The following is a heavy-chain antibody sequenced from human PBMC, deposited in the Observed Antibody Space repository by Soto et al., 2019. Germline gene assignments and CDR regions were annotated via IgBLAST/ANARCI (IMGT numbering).Heavy chain of an antibody. J-gene: IGHJ4*02. Sequence: GGSLRLSCAASGFTFSSYCMHWVRQAPGKGLEWVSYISNGGNTIYYADSVKGRFTISRDNAKNSLYLRMNSLRDEDTAVYYCARGNYYDRSGYRYYFDYWGQGTLVTVSS. CDR3: ARGNYYDRSGYRYYFDY. CDR1: GFTFSSYC. CDR2: ISNGGNTI. V-gene: IGHV3-48*02. D-gene: IGHD3-22*01.